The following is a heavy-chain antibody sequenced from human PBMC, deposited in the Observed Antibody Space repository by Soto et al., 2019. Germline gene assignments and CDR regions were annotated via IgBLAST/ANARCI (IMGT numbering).Heavy chain of an antibody. CDR3: ARHGVSFGPFDY. CDR1: QDIFTRNW. J-gene: IGHJ4*02. Sequence: GESLKISCQVPQDIFTRNWIGWLRQMPGKGPEWMGVIYPDDSDVKYNPSFQGQVTISVDKSISTAYLQWSRLRDSDTAMYFCARHGVSFGPFDYWGQGTPVTVSS. D-gene: IGHD3-3*01. CDR2: IYPDDSDV. V-gene: IGHV5-51*01.